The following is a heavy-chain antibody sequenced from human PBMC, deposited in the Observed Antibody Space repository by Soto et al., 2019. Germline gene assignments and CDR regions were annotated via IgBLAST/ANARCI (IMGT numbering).Heavy chain of an antibody. CDR2: ISAYNGNT. Sequence: RASVKVSCKASGYTFTSYGISWVRQAPGQGLEWMGWISAYNGNTNYAQKLQGRVTMTTDTSTSTAYMELRSLRSDDTAVYYCARSRGVAARPVGWFDPWGQGTLVTVSS. J-gene: IGHJ5*02. V-gene: IGHV1-18*01. D-gene: IGHD6-6*01. CDR1: GYTFTSYG. CDR3: ARSRGVAARPVGWFDP.